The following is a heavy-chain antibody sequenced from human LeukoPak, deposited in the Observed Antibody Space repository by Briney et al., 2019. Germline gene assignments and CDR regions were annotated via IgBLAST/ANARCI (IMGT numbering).Heavy chain of an antibody. CDR2: INHSGST. V-gene: IGHV4-34*01. CDR3: ARGVYYYDSSGYYYIPPSFDY. J-gene: IGHJ4*02. CDR1: GGSFSGYY. D-gene: IGHD3-22*01. Sequence: KSSETLSLTCAVYGGSFSGYYWSWIRQPPGKGLEWIGEINHSGSTNYNPSLKSRVTISVDTSKNQFSLKLSSVTAADTAVYYCARGVYYYDSSGYYYIPPSFDYWGLGTLVTVSS.